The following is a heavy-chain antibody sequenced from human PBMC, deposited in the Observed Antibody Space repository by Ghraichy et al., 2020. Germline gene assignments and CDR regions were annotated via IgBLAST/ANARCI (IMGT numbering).Heavy chain of an antibody. CDR2: ISYDGSNK. D-gene: IGHD6-13*01. CDR3: ARAPNPSAIAASATPVY. J-gene: IGHJ4*02. V-gene: IGHV3-30*04. CDR1: GFTFGSYI. Sequence: GESLNISCTASGFTFGSYIMHWVRQAPGRGLEWVAAISYDGSNKYYADYVRGRFTISRDNSKNTLYLQIYSLTSEDTAVFYCARAPNPSAIAASATPVYWGQGALVTVSS.